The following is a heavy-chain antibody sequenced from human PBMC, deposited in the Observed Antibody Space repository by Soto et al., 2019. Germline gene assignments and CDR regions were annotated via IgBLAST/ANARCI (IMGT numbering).Heavy chain of an antibody. CDR1: GYMFPIYH. V-gene: IGHV5-10-1*01. Sequence: GESLKISCEASGYMFPIYHISWVRQRPGKGLEWVGKIDPSDSRTMYRPSSRARITISVDKSINTAYLEWGRLKASDTAMDYCARNDCNGDFEFWGQVTRVSVAS. D-gene: IGHD2-21*02. CDR3: ARNDCNGDFEF. J-gene: IGHJ4*02. CDR2: IDPSDSRT.